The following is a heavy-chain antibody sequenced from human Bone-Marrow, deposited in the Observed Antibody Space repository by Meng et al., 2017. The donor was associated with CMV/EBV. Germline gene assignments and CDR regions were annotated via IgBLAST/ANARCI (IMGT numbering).Heavy chain of an antibody. D-gene: IGHD6-19*01. Sequence: SETLSLTCTVSGGSISSYYWSWIRQPPGKGLEWIGYIYYSGSTNYNPSLKSRVTISVDTSKNQFSLKLSSVTAADTAVYYCARTGYQWVAYFDYWGQGTLVTVSS. CDR2: IYYSGST. CDR3: ARTGYQWVAYFDY. V-gene: IGHV4-59*01. J-gene: IGHJ4*02. CDR1: GGSISSYY.